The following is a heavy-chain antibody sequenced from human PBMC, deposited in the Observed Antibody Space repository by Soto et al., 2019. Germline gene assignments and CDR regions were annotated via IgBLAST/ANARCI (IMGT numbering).Heavy chain of an antibody. V-gene: IGHV3-33*06. CDR3: AKLDTYYYDSSGYFDY. Sequence: PGGSLRLSCAASGFTFSSYGMHWVRQAPGKGLEWVAVIWYDGSNKYYADSVKGRFTISRDNSKNTLYLQMNSLRAEDTAVYYCAKLDTYYYDSSGYFDYWGQGTLVTVSS. D-gene: IGHD3-22*01. CDR1: GFTFSSYG. CDR2: IWYDGSNK. J-gene: IGHJ4*02.